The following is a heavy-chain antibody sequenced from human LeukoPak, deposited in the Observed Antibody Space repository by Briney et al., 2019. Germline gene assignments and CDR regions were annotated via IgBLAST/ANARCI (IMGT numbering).Heavy chain of an antibody. J-gene: IGHJ4*02. CDR1: GGSISSGDYY. Sequence: SETLSPTCTVSGGSISSGDYYWSWIRQPPGKGLEWIGYIYYSGSTYYNPSLKSRVTISVDTSKNQFSLKLSSVTAADTAVYYCARDFLGFGEPHFDYWGQGTLVTVSS. CDR3: ARDFLGFGEPHFDY. D-gene: IGHD3-10*01. CDR2: IYYSGST. V-gene: IGHV4-30-4*01.